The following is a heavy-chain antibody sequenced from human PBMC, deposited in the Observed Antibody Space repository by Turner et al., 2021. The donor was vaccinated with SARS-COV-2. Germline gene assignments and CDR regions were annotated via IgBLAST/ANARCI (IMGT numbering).Heavy chain of an antibody. CDR1: GFTFSNYD. Sequence: EVQLLESGGGLVQPGGSLRLSCAASGFTFSNYDMNWVRQAPGKGLEWVSAISRSGAYIYYVDSAKGRFTISRDDSKNTLYLQMNSLRVEDTGVYYCAKEVQSSGSRTYDYWGQGTLVTVSS. V-gene: IGHV3-23*01. CDR3: AKEVQSSGSRTYDY. CDR2: ISRSGAYI. D-gene: IGHD6-19*01. J-gene: IGHJ4*02.